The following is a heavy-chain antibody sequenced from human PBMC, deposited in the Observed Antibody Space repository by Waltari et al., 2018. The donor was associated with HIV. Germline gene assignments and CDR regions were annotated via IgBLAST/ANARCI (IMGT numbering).Heavy chain of an antibody. Sequence: QVQLVQSGAEVKKPGASVKVSCKDSGSTFTSYYRHWVRQAPGQGLEWMGWINPNSGGTNYTQKFQGRVTMTRATSITTAYMELSRLRSDDTAVYYCAKSPGTWSTRDWGQGTLVTVSS. CDR2: INPNSGGT. J-gene: IGHJ4*02. V-gene: IGHV1-2*02. CDR3: AKSPGTWSTRD. CDR1: GSTFTSYY. D-gene: IGHD1-1*01.